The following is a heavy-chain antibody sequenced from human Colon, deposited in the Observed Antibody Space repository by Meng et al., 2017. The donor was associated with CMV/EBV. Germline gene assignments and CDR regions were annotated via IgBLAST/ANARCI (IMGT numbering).Heavy chain of an antibody. J-gene: IGHJ4*02. Sequence: SVKVSCKTSGYTFSDYFMHWVRQAPGQGLEWMGWVNPNSGSTNFAQQFQGRVTMTRDTSTTTAYMELSGLRFDDTAIYYCARDVTVIAARLGYWGQGTLVTVSS. CDR1: GYTFSDYF. CDR2: VNPNSGST. CDR3: ARDVTVIAARLGY. D-gene: IGHD6-6*01. V-gene: IGHV1-2*02.